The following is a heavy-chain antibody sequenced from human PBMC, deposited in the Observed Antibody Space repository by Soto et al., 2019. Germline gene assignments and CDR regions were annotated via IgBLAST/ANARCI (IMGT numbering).Heavy chain of an antibody. Sequence: GGSLRLSCGASGFTFSSYAMSWVRQAPGKGLEWVSAISGSGGSTYYADSVKGRFTISRDNSKNTLYLQMNSLRAEDTAVYYCAKTNSRSHFRAGRWWFDPWGQGTPVPVYS. D-gene: IGHD1-26*01. V-gene: IGHV3-23*01. J-gene: IGHJ5*02. CDR3: AKTNSRSHFRAGRWWFDP. CDR2: ISGSGGST. CDR1: GFTFSSYA.